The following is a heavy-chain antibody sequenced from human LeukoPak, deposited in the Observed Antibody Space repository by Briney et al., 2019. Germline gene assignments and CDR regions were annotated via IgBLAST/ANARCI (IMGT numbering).Heavy chain of an antibody. CDR3: ARDYNWGVDY. CDR1: GFTFHHYG. Sequence: GGALRLSCPACGFTFHHYGMHSLRQAPCKGLAWVVLIRSDGYKCYAGSVKGRFSVSRDNSKNTVFLQMNSLRAEDTAVYYCARDYNWGVDYWGQGTLVTVTS. J-gene: IGHJ4*02. D-gene: IGHD7-27*01. V-gene: IGHV3-30*02. CDR2: IRSDGYK.